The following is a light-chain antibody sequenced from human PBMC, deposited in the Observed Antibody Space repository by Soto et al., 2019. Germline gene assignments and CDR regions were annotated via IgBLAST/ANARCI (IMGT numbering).Light chain of an antibody. J-gene: IGKJ2*01. CDR1: ESVSRF. Sequence: DIHMTQSPSSLSASVGDGVTITCRASESVSRFLNWYQQKPGKAPRLLIYDASNLEIGVPSRFSGSGSGTDFTFTISNLQPEDIATYYCQQYDTLPPYTFGQGTKVELK. CDR2: DAS. V-gene: IGKV1-33*01. CDR3: QQYDTLPPYT.